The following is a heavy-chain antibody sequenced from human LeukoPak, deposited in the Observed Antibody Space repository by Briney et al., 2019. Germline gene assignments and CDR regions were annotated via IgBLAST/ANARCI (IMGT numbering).Heavy chain of an antibody. D-gene: IGHD2-15*01. CDR1: GYTFTSYD. CDR3: AKGYCSGGSCKYYFDY. V-gene: IGHV1-2*06. CDR2: INPNSGGT. Sequence: GASVKVSCKASGYTFTSYDINWVRQATGQGLEWMGRINPNSGGTNYAQKFQGRVTMTRDTSISTAYMELSRLRSDDTAVYYCAKGYCSGGSCKYYFDYWGQGTLVTVSS. J-gene: IGHJ4*02.